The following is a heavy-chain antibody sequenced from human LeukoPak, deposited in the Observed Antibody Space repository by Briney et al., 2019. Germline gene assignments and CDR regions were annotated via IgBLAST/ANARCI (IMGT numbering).Heavy chain of an antibody. CDR2: INPNSGGT. J-gene: IGHJ4*02. Sequence: ASVKVSCKASGYTFTGYYMHWVRQAPGQGLEWMGWINPNSGGTNYAQKFQGRVTMTRDTSISTAYMELSRLRPDDTAVYYCATAVGDSSGYYYDIDYWGQGTLVTVSS. CDR1: GYTFTGYY. D-gene: IGHD3-22*01. CDR3: ATAVGDSSGYYYDIDY. V-gene: IGHV1-2*02.